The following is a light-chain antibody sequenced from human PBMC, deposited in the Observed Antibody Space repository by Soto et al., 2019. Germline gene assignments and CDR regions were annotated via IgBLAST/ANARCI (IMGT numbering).Light chain of an antibody. CDR1: SSYVGGYNY. J-gene: IGLJ1*01. V-gene: IGLV2-14*01. CDR2: EVS. Sequence: QSALTQPPSVSGSPGRSITISCTGTSSYVGGYNYVSWYQQHPGKAPKLMIYEVSNRSSGVSNSFSGSKSGNTAALTISGLQAEDEADYYCSSYTSSIYVFGTGTKLTVL. CDR3: SSYTSSIYV.